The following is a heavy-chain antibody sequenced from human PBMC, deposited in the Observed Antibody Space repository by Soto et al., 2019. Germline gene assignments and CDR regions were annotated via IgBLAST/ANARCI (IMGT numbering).Heavy chain of an antibody. CDR3: ARDPKRRDGHNFDS. CDR1: GFIFTDYS. J-gene: IGHJ4*02. CDR2: ISNGDEAT. V-gene: IGHV3-11*01. Sequence: QVQLVESGGGLVEPGGSLRLSCSASGFIFTDYSMTWIRQAPGKGLEWVSYISNGDEATQYADSVKGRFSGSRDNAKKVLFLQMNSLRVDDTAVYYWARDPKRRDGHNFDSWGRGALVTVSS.